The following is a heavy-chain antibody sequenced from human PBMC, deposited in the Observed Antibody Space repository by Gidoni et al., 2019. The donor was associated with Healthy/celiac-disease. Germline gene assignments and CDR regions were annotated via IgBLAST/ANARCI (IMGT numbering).Heavy chain of an antibody. D-gene: IGHD1-1*01. CDR3: ARDLGTGWEDAFDI. CDR2: INTNTGNP. J-gene: IGHJ3*02. CDR1: GYTFPSYA. Sequence: VQLVHSGSELKKPGASVTVSCKASGYTFPSYAMNWVRQAPGQGLEWMGWINTNTGNPTYAQGVTGRFVFSLDTSVSTAYLQISSLKAEDTAVYYCARDLGTGWEDAFDIWGQGTMVTVSS. V-gene: IGHV7-4-1*02.